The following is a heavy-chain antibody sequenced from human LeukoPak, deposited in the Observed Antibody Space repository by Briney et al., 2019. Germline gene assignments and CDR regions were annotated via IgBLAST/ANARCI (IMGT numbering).Heavy chain of an antibody. V-gene: IGHV3-23*01. CDR1: GFTFSSYA. CDR3: ARGEEWDPRAFDI. Sequence: GGSLRLSCAASGFTFSSYAMSWVRQAPGQGLEWVSAISDSGGNTYYADSVKGRFTISRDNAKNTLYLQMNSLRAEDTAVYYCARGEEWDPRAFDIWGQGTIVTVSS. D-gene: IGHD1-26*01. J-gene: IGHJ3*02. CDR2: ISDSGGNT.